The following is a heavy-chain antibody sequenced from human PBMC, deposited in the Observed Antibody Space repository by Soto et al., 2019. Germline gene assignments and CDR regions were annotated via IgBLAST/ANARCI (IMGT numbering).Heavy chain of an antibody. Sequence: SETLSLTCTVSGGSISSYYWSWIRQPPGKGLEWIGYIYYSGSTNYNPSLKSRVTISVDTSKNQFSLKLSSVTAADTAVYYCARESYSSGWYFDYWGQGTLVTVSS. CDR1: GGSISSYY. CDR3: ARESYSSGWYFDY. D-gene: IGHD6-19*01. V-gene: IGHV4-59*01. CDR2: IYYSGST. J-gene: IGHJ4*02.